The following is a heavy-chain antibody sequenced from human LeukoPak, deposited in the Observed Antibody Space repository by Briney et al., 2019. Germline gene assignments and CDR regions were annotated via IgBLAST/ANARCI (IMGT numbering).Heavy chain of an antibody. CDR1: GGSINSNNYY. D-gene: IGHD3-3*01. Sequence: SETLSLTCTVSGGSINSNNYYWGWIRQPPGTGLEWIGSIYSSGSAYYNPSLKSRVTISVDTSKNQFSLRLSSVTAADTAVYYCQSRYLEWLLEYWGQGTLVTVSS. V-gene: IGHV4-39*01. CDR2: IYSSGSA. J-gene: IGHJ4*02. CDR3: QSRYLEWLLEY.